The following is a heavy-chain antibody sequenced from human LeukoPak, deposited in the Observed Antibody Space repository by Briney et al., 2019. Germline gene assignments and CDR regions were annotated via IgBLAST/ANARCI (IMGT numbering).Heavy chain of an antibody. J-gene: IGHJ4*02. Sequence: ASVKVSCKASGYTFTSYDINWVRQATGQGLEWMGWMNPNSGNTGYAQKFQGRVTITRNTSISTAYMELSSLRSEDTAVYYCARGQGYCSGGSCYSGDYWGQGTPVTVSS. V-gene: IGHV1-8*03. D-gene: IGHD2-15*01. CDR1: GYTFTSYD. CDR2: MNPNSGNT. CDR3: ARGQGYCSGGSCYSGDY.